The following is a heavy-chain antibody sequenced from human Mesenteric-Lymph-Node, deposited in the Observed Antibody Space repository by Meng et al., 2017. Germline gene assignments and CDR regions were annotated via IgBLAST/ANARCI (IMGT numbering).Heavy chain of an antibody. D-gene: IGHD3-10*01. Sequence: QVQLVQAGAEVKKPGSSVKGSCKASGGTFSSYAISWVRQAPGQGLEWMGGIIPIFGTANYAQKFQGRVTITADESTSTAYMELSSLRSEDTAVYYCARESMVRGVIIPDLYYLDYWGQGTLVTVSS. CDR1: GGTFSSYA. CDR3: ARESMVRGVIIPDLYYLDY. J-gene: IGHJ4*02. CDR2: IIPIFGTA. V-gene: IGHV1-69*01.